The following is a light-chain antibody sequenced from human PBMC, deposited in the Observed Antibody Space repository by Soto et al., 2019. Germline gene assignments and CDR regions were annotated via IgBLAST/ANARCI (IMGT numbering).Light chain of an antibody. CDR1: QDIRNL. CDR2: TAS. V-gene: IGKV1-27*01. Sequence: DMEMTQSPSSLSAFVGDRITITCRSSQDIRNLLVWYQQKPGKVPKLLIDTASTLQSGVPIRFSGSGSGTDFTLSISSLQPEDVATYYCQKYDTTSLTFGGGTKVDIK. J-gene: IGKJ4*01. CDR3: QKYDTTSLT.